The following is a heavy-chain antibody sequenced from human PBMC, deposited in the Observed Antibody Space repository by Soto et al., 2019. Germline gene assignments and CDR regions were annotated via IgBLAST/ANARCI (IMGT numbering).Heavy chain of an antibody. CDR2: IYSGGST. D-gene: IGHD2-15*01. CDR1: GFTGSSRY. V-gene: IGHV3-66*01. CDR3: ATAKLLLPWLFDY. Sequence: GGALRLSCAASGFTGSSRYMSWVRQAPGKGLEWVSVIYSGGSTYYADSVKGRFTISRDDSKNTLFLQMNSLRAEDTAVYYCATAKLLLPWLFDYWGQGTLVTVSS. J-gene: IGHJ4*02.